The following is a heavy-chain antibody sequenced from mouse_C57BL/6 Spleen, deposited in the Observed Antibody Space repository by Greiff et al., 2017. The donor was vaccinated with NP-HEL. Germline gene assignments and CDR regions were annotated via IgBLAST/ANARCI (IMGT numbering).Heavy chain of an antibody. V-gene: IGHV5-17*01. J-gene: IGHJ3*01. CDR1: GFTFSDYG. Sequence: VQLQQSGGGLVKPGGSLKLSCAASGFTFSDYGMHWVRQAPEKGLEWVAYISSGSSTIYYADTVKGRFTISRDNAKNTLFLQMTSLRSEDTAMYYCARHGYYTWFAYWGQGTLVTVSA. CDR2: ISSGSSTI. D-gene: IGHD2-3*01. CDR3: ARHGYYTWFAY.